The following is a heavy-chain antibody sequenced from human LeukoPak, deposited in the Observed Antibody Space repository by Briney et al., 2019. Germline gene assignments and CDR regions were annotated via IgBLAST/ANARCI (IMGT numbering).Heavy chain of an antibody. Sequence: PGGSLRLSCAASGFTYNYYWLTWVRQAPGKGLEWVANIQQDGSEKYYVDSVKGRFIISRDNAKNSLYLQMHSLRAEDTAVYYCARVRKLRTRGVMDPLDYWGQGTLVTVSS. CDR3: ARVRKLRTRGVMDPLDY. V-gene: IGHV3-7*01. CDR2: IQQDGSEK. J-gene: IGHJ4*02. CDR1: GFTYNYYW. D-gene: IGHD3-10*01.